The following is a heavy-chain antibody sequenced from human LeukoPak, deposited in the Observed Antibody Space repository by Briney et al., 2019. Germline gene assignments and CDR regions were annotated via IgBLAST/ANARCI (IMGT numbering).Heavy chain of an antibody. J-gene: IGHJ4*02. Sequence: SVTVSCKASGGTFSRHAISWVRQAPGQGLEWMGGIIPIFGTANSAQKFQGRVTITADEFMSTVYMELSSLRSEDTAVYYCARDSVIVGAAYFDYWGQGTLVTVSS. CDR3: ARDSVIVGAAYFDY. V-gene: IGHV1-69*13. D-gene: IGHD1-26*01. CDR1: GGTFSRHA. CDR2: IIPIFGTA.